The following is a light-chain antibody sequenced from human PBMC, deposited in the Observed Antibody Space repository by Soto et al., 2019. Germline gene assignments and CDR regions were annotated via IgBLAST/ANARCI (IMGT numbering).Light chain of an antibody. CDR1: SSNIGSNY. CDR3: AAWDDGLSGPV. CDR2: TNN. J-gene: IGLJ2*01. V-gene: IGLV1-47*02. Sequence: QSVLTQPPSASGTPGQRVTISCSGSSSNIGSNYIYWYQQIPGTAPTIVIYTNNQRPSGVPDRFSGSKSGTSASLAISGLRSEDEAVYYCAAWDDGLSGPVFGGGTKLTVL.